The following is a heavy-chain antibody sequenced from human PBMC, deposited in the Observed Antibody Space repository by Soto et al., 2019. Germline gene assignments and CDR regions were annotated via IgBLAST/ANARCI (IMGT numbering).Heavy chain of an antibody. CDR1: GFTIRSYA. CDR3: TKDSFPGTRVFDI. CDR2: IRTSGTDT. Sequence: EVQLLESGGGLVQPGGSLRLSCAASGFTIRSYAMSWVRQAPGKGLEWVAGIRTSGTDTSYADSVKGRFTISRDNSKNTLFLQMNSLTAEDTAVYFCTKDSFPGTRVFDIWGQGTMVTVSS. J-gene: IGHJ3*02. V-gene: IGHV3-23*01. D-gene: IGHD1-1*01.